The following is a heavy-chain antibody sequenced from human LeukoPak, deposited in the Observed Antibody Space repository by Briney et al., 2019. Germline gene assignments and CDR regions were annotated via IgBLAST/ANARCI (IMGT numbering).Heavy chain of an antibody. CDR3: ARSQAVSGYWHFDL. CDR1: GYTFTSYD. D-gene: IGHD6-19*01. V-gene: IGHV1-8*01. CDR2: MNPNSGNT. Sequence: ASVKVSCRASGYTFTSYDINWVRQATGQGLELMGWMNPNSGNTGYPQKFRGRVTMTRNTSISTAYMELSSLRSEDTAVYYCARSQAVSGYWHFDLWGRGTLVTVSS. J-gene: IGHJ2*01.